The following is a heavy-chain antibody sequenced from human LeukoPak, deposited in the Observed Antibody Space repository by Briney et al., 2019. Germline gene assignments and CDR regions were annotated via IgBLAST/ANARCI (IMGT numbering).Heavy chain of an antibody. CDR3: ARHTTGGGIAVRRAFDI. D-gene: IGHD6-19*01. V-gene: IGHV4-39*01. CDR2: IFYSGST. CDR1: GGSISSSSYY. Sequence: SETLSLTCTVSGGSISSSSYYWGWIRLPPGKGLEWIGSIFYSGSTFYNPSLKSRVTISLDTSKNQFSLKLSSVTAADTAVYYCARHTTGGGIAVRRAFDIWGQGTMVTVSS. J-gene: IGHJ3*02.